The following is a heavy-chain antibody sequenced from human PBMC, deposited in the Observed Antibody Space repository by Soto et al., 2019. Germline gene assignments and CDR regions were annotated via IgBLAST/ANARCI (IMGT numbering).Heavy chain of an antibody. CDR3: GREVGLGSGCYNY. V-gene: IGHV1-46*03. CDR2: INPANGDS. D-gene: IGHD3-10*01. J-gene: IGHJ4*02. Sequence: QVQLVQSGTEVKKPGASVMISCKTSGYTFTAYFMHWVRQAPGQGLEWMGRINPANGDSNCGQKLHGKASGIRDTSTITVYSDPSSLASEDTALYYCGREVGLGSGCYNYWGQGTLVTVSS. CDR1: GYTFTAYF.